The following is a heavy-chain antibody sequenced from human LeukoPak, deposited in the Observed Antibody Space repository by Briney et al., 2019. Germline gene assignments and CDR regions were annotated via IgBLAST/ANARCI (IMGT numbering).Heavy chain of an antibody. CDR1: GYTFTHYA. D-gene: IGHD1-20*01. V-gene: IGHV1-18*01. J-gene: IGHJ4*02. Sequence: ASVKVSCKASGYTFTHYAMNWVRQAPGQGLEWMGWISAYNGNTNYAQKLQGRVTMTTDTSTSTAYMELRSLRSDDTVVYYCARDNWNYGYWGQGTLVTVSS. CDR3: ARDNWNYGY. CDR2: ISAYNGNT.